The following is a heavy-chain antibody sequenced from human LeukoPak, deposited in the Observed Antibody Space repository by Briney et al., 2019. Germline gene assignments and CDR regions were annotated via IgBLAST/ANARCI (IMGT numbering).Heavy chain of an antibody. CDR3: ARDYCSSTSCSFLSWFDP. D-gene: IGHD2-2*01. V-gene: IGHV1-18*01. CDR2: ISAYNGNT. Sequence: ASVTVSCKASGYTFTNYGISWVRQAPGQGLEWMGWISAYNGNTNYAQKLQGRVIMTTDTSTSTAYMELRSLRSDDTAVYYCARDYCSSTSCSFLSWFDPWGQGALVTVSS. J-gene: IGHJ5*02. CDR1: GYTFTNYG.